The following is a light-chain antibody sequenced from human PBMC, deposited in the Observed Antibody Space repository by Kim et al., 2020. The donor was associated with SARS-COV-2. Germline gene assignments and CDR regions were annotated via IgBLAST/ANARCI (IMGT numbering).Light chain of an antibody. CDR1: STDIGAYHH. CDR2: AVN. J-gene: IGLJ1*01. CDR3: SSYTTSSTLV. Sequence: QSALTQPASVSGSPGQSITISCTGSSTDIGAYHHVSWYQQFPGKAPKLLICAVNTRPSGVSDRFSGSKSGNTASLTISGLQADDEADYYCSSYTTSSTLVFGPGTKVTV. V-gene: IGLV2-14*03.